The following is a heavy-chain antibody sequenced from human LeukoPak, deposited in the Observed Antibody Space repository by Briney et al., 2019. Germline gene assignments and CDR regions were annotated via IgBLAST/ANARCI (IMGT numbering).Heavy chain of an antibody. Sequence: GGSLRLSCAASGLTFNNYAMSWVRQAPGKGLEWVSAISGSGGSTYCADSVKGRFTISRDNSKNTLYLQMNSLRAEDTAVYYCAKDAELRGYYFDYWGQGTLVTVSS. CDR1: GLTFNNYA. CDR3: AKDAELRGYYFDY. CDR2: ISGSGGST. J-gene: IGHJ4*02. D-gene: IGHD1-26*01. V-gene: IGHV3-23*01.